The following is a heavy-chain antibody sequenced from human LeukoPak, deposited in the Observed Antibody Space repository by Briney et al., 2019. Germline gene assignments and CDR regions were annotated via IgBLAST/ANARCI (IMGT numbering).Heavy chain of an antibody. CDR1: GGSISHYY. D-gene: IGHD6-19*01. V-gene: IGHV4-59*08. CDR3: ARHGYSSGWFDY. CDR2: IYYSGST. J-gene: IGHJ4*02. Sequence: SETLSLTCTVSGGSISHYYWSWIRQPPGKGLEWIGYIYYSGSTNYNSSLKSRVTISVDTSKNQLSLKLSSVTAADTAVYYCARHGYSSGWFDYWGQGTLVTVSS.